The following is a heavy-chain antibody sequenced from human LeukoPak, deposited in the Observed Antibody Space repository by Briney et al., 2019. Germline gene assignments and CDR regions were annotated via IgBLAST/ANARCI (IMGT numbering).Heavy chain of an antibody. Sequence: SETLSLTCTVSGFSISTSFYYWGWIRQPPGKGLEWIVTIYYSGSTYYNPSFKSRVTISVDTSKNQFSLKLSSVTAADTAVYYCARVRYCSSTSCYTFDPWGQGTLVTVSS. D-gene: IGHD2-2*01. CDR2: IYYSGST. CDR3: ARVRYCSSTSCYTFDP. V-gene: IGHV4-39*01. J-gene: IGHJ5*02. CDR1: GFSISTSFYY.